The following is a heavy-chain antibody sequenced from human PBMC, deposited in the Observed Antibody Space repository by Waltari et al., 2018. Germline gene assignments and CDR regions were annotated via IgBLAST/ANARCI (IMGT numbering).Heavy chain of an antibody. CDR3: ARNNSGHKFEL. CDR1: GVSIRGPSDY. D-gene: IGHD6-25*01. Sequence: QLQLQESGPGLVKPSETLSLTCSVSGVSIRGPSDYGVWIRRPPGKGREWIGSIYYSGSTHYNPSVRSRVVMSVDTSKNQFSLHCQYVSAADTAVYYWARNNSGHKFELWGQGTMGTVSS. CDR2: IYYSGST. V-gene: IGHV4-39*01. J-gene: IGHJ3*01.